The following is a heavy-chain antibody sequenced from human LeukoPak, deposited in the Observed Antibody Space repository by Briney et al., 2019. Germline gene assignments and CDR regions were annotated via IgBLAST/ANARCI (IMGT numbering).Heavy chain of an antibody. CDR1: GFTFDNYA. D-gene: IGHD1/OR15-1a*01. Sequence: GGSLRLSCAASGFTFDNYAMSWVRQVPGKGLEWVSAVSAGGITHYGDSVRGRFTVSRDNSRNTLYLEMDNLRVEDTAVYYCAKRLYLEELPGSFFDQCGQGTLVTVSS. J-gene: IGHJ4*02. V-gene: IGHV3-23*01. CDR3: AKRLYLEELPGSFFDQ. CDR2: VSAGGIT.